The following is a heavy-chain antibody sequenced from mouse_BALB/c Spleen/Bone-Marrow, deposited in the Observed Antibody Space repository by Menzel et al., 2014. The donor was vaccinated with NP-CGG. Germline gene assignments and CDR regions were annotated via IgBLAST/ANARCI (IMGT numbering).Heavy chain of an antibody. D-gene: IGHD1-1*02. CDR2: ILPGGGST. CDR1: GYTFSDYW. V-gene: IGHV1-9*01. CDR3: AKGGHVMDY. Sequence: QVQLQQSGAELMKPGASVMISCKATGYTFSDYWIEWVKQRPGHGLEWIGEILPGGGSTNYNENFKGKATFTADTSSNTAYMQLSSLTSEDSAVYYCAKGGHVMDYWGQGTSVTVSS. J-gene: IGHJ4*01.